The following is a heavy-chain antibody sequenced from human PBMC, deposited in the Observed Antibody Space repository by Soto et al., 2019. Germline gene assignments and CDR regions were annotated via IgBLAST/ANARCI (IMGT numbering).Heavy chain of an antibody. V-gene: IGHV3-30-3*01. CDR2: ISYDGGNK. D-gene: IGHD6-19*01. J-gene: IGHJ4*02. CDR3: ARESRPEYNSGWYFFDN. CDR1: GFTFSSYA. Sequence: GGSLRLSCAASGFTFSSYAMHWVRQAPGKGLEWVAVISYDGGNKYYADSVKGRFTISRDNSKNTLYLQMNSLRAEDTAVYYCARESRPEYNSGWYFFDNWGQGTPVTVSS.